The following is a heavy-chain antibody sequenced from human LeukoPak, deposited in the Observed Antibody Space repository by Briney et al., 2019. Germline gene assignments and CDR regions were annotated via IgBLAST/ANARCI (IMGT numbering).Heavy chain of an antibody. V-gene: IGHV4-34*01. CDR2: INHSGST. D-gene: IGHD6-13*01. CDR3: ARAYSSSWSYNWFDP. J-gene: IGHJ5*02. CDR1: GGSFSGYY. Sequence: SETLSLTCAVYGGSFSGYYWSWIRQPPGKGLEWIGEINHSGSTNYNPSLKSRVTISVDTSKNQFSLKLSSVTAADTAVYYCARAYSSSWSYNWFDPWGQGTLVTVSS.